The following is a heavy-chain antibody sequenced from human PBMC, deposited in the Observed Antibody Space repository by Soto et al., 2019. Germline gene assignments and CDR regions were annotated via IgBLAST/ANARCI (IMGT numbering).Heavy chain of an antibody. V-gene: IGHV3-7*03. CDR1: GFTFSSYW. D-gene: IGHD3-16*02. CDR3: ARGLLTFGGVIVVAFDF. Sequence: ALRLSCEASGFTFSSYWMSWVRQAPGKGLEWVANIKKDGSEKFYVDSVMGRFAISRDNAKNSLYLQMDSLRADDTAVYYCARGLLTFGGVIVVAFDFWGLGTLVTVSS. J-gene: IGHJ4*02. CDR2: IKKDGSEK.